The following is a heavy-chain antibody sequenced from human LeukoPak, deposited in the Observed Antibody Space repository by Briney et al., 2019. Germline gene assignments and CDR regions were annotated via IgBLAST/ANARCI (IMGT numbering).Heavy chain of an antibody. V-gene: IGHV3-48*04. CDR3: ARASGSYSGLYWFDP. Sequence: GGSLRLSCAASGFTLSAYSMNWVRQAPGKGLEWVSYISGGGSTIYYADSVKGRFTISRDNAKNSLYLQMNSLRAEDTAVYYCARASGSYSGLYWFDPWGQGTLVTVSS. D-gene: IGHD1-26*01. CDR2: ISGGGSTI. CDR1: GFTLSAYS. J-gene: IGHJ5*02.